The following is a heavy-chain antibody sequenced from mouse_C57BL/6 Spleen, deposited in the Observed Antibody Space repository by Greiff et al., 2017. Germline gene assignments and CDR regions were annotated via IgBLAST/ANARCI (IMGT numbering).Heavy chain of an antibody. CDR1: GYTFTSYD. CDR3: ARSDGSSYEYYAMDY. Sequence: VQLQQSGPELVKPGASVKLSCKASGYTFTSYDINWVQQRPGQGLEWIGWIYPRDGSTKYNEKFQGKATLTVDTSSSTAYMELHSLTSEDSAVYFCARSDGSSYEYYAMDYWGQGTSVTVSS. D-gene: IGHD1-1*01. V-gene: IGHV1-85*01. J-gene: IGHJ4*01. CDR2: IYPRDGST.